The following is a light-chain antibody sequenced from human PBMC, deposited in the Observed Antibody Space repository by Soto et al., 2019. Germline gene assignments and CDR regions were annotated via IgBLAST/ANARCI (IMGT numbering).Light chain of an antibody. Sequence: IFFTKAADPLGRSPREQDTLSCWASESIGDYLAWYQQRPGQAPRLLIYAASRRAAGTPHRFSGSGSERAFTLAISGLEPADFGVYYCQQYVTSPSITFCQVTRLEI. CDR1: ESIGDY. CDR3: QQYVTSPSIT. CDR2: AAS. J-gene: IGKJ5*01. V-gene: IGKV3-20*01.